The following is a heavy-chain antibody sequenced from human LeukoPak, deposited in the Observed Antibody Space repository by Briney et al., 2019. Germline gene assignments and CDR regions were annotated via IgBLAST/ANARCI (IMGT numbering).Heavy chain of an antibody. J-gene: IGHJ4*02. D-gene: IGHD2-15*01. CDR1: GFTFSSYG. V-gene: IGHV3-30*18. CDR2: ISFDGSTS. Sequence: GRSLRLSCAASGFTFSSYGMHWVRQAPGKGLEWVAVISFDGSTSYYADSVKGRFTISRDSSENTLYLQMNSLRDEDTALYYCAKSGLRICSAGSCYFDHWGQGALVTVSS. CDR3: AKSGLRICSAGSCYFDH.